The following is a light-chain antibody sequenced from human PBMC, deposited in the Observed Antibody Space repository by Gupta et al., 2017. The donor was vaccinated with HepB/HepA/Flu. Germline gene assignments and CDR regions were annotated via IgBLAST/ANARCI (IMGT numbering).Light chain of an antibody. CDR3: STWDDGLDGPV. CDR2: GNN. Sequence: QSVLTQPPSASGTPGQTVTVSCSVSNSNIGRNTVNWYQKLPGTAPKLLIFGNNRRPSGVSDRFSGSKSATSASLAVSGLQSEDEADYYCSTWDDGLDGPVFGGGTKLTAL. V-gene: IGLV1-44*01. CDR1: NSNIGRNT. J-gene: IGLJ2*01.